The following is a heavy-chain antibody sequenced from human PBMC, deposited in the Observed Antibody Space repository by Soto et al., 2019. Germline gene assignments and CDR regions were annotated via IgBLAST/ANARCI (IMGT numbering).Heavy chain of an antibody. CDR3: ATNQGTGIYYYYYYGMDV. D-gene: IGHD2-21*01. V-gene: IGHV1-69*13. J-gene: IGHJ6*02. Sequence: SVKVSCKASGYTFTSYGISWVRQAPGQGLEWMGGIIPIFGTANYAQKFQGRVTITADESTSTAYMELSSLRSEDTAVYYCATNQGTGIYYYYYYGMDVWGQGTTVTVSS. CDR2: IIPIFGTA. CDR1: GYTFTSYG.